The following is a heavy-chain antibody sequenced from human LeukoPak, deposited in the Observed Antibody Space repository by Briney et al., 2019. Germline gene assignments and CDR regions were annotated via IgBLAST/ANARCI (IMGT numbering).Heavy chain of an antibody. CDR2: IYHSGRT. V-gene: IGHV4-38-2*02. CDR3: AGDFWSGYYFRD. Sequence: SEDLFLPCNVPGYSLSRGYYWGLVPQPPGKGLEWVGSIYHSGRTYYNPSLKSRVTISVDTSKNQFSLKLSSVTAADTAVYYCAGDFWSGYYFRDWGQGTLVTVSS. D-gene: IGHD3-3*01. J-gene: IGHJ4*02. CDR1: GYSLSRGYY.